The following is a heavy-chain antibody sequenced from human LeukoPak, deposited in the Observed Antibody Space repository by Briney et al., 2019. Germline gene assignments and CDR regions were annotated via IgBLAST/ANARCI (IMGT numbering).Heavy chain of an antibody. CDR3: AREQYSSSDPSGYYYYYYMDV. D-gene: IGHD6-6*01. V-gene: IGHV1-3*03. CDR1: GYTFTSYA. J-gene: IGHJ6*03. CDR2: INAGNGNT. Sequence: GASVKVSCKASGYTFTSYAMHWVRQAPGQRLEWMGWINAGNGNTKYSQEFQGRVTITRDTSASTAYMELSSLRSEDMAVYYCAREQYSSSDPSGYYYYYYMDVWGKGTTVTVSS.